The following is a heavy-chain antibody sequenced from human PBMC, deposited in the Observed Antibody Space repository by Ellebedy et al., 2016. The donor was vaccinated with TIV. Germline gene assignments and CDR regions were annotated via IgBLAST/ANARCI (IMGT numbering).Heavy chain of an antibody. CDR3: ARGRTTMDAKPNYFDS. V-gene: IGHV4-34*01. J-gene: IGHJ4*02. Sequence: SETLSLTXAVYGGSFSGYYWSWIRQPPGKGLEWIGEINHSGSTNYNPSLKSRVTISADKTKNQFSLKLTSVTAADMGVYYCARGRTTMDAKPNYFDSWGQGTLVTVSS. CDR1: GGSFSGYY. CDR2: INHSGST. D-gene: IGHD5-18*01.